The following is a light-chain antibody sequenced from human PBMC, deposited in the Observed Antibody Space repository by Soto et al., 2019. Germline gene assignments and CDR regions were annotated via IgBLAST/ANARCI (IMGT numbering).Light chain of an antibody. CDR3: QQYNNGYT. CDR1: QNINSN. CDR2: GAS. Sequence: EIVMTQSPAALSVSPGERATLSCRASQNINSNLAWYQQKPGQAPSLLMYGASTRATVIPARFSGSGSGTEFSLTISSLKSEDFAVYYCQQYNNGYTFGQGTKLEV. J-gene: IGKJ2*01. V-gene: IGKV3-15*01.